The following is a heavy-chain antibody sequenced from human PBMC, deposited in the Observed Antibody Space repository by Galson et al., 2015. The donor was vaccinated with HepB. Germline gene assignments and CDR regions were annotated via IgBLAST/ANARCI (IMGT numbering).Heavy chain of an antibody. V-gene: IGHV3-13*05. CDR1: GFTFSSYD. CDR3: ARAPPMSPASSSWFYGMDV. D-gene: IGHD6-13*01. Sequence: SLRLSCAASGFTFSSYDMHWVRQATGKGLEWVSAIGTAGDPYYPGSVKGRFTISRENAKNSLYLQMNSLRAGDTAVYYCARAPPMSPASSSWFYGMDVWGQGTTVTVSS. J-gene: IGHJ6*02. CDR2: IGTAGDP.